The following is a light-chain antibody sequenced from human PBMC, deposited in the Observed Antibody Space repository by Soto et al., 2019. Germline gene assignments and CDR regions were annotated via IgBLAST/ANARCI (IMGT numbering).Light chain of an antibody. J-gene: IGKJ1*01. Sequence: EIVLTQSPGTLSLSPGERATLSCRASQSVSSSYLAWYQQKPGQAPRLLIYGASSRATGIPDRFSGSGSGTDFPLTISRLETEDFAVYYCQQYVISSTFGQGTKVEIK. CDR1: QSVSSSY. CDR2: GAS. V-gene: IGKV3-20*01. CDR3: QQYVISST.